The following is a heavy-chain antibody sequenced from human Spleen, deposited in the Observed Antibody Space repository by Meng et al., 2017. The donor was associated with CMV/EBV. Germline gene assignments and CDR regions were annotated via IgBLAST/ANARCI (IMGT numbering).Heavy chain of an antibody. CDR3: ARDRNGFNYLTDAFDI. D-gene: IGHD5-24*01. Sequence: ASVKVSCKASGYTFTSYYIHWVRQAPGQGLQWMGLVIPLFGTPKYAQEFQARLTITTDESTSTAYMELSSLRYEDTALYYCARDRNGFNYLTDAFDIWGQGTMVTVSS. V-gene: IGHV1-46*01. J-gene: IGHJ3*02. CDR2: VIPLFGTP. CDR1: GYTFTSYY.